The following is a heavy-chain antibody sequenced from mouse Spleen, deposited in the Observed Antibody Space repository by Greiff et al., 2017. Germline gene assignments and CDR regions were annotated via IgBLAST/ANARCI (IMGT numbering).Heavy chain of an antibody. Sequence: QVHVKQSGPELVKPGASVKISCKASGYSFTSYYIHWVKQRPGQGLEWIGWIYPGSGNTKYNEKFKGKATLTADTSSSTAYMQLSSLTSEDSAVYYCARGGYSFAYWGQGTLVTVSA. D-gene: IGHD2-3*01. CDR1: GYSFTSYY. CDR2: IYPGSGNT. CDR3: ARGGYSFAY. V-gene: IGHV1-66*01. J-gene: IGHJ3*01.